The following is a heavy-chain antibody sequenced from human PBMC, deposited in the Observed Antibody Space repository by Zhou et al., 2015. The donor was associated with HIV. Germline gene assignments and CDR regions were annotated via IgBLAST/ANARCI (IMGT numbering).Heavy chain of an antibody. CDR2: IVVGSGNT. CDR3: ARGAVDSSGNLRY. V-gene: IGHV1-58*01. D-gene: IGHD3-22*01. CDR1: GFTFTSSA. J-gene: IGHJ4*02. Sequence: QMQLVQSGPEVKKPGTSVKVSCKTSGFTFTSSAVQWVRQARGQRLEWIGWIVVGSGNTNYAQKFQERVTITRDMSTSTAYMELSSLRSEDTAVYYCARGAVDSSGNLRYWGQGTLVTVSS.